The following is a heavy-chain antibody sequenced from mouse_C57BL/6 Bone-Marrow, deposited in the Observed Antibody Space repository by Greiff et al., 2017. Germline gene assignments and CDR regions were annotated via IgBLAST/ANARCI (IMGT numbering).Heavy chain of an antibody. D-gene: IGHD2-1*01. Sequence: EVKLVESGGGLVQPGGSLSLSCAASGFTFTDYYTSWVRQPPGQALEWLGFIRNKANGYTTEYSASVKGRFTISRDNSQSILYLQMNAQRAEDSATYYCARLLGNLYFDVWGKGTTLTVSS. CDR3: ARLLGNLYFDV. CDR1: GFTFTDYY. V-gene: IGHV7-3*01. CDR2: IRNKANGYTT. J-gene: IGHJ2*01.